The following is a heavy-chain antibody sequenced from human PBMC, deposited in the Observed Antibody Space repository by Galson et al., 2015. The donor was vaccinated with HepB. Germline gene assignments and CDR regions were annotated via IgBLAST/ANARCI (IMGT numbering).Heavy chain of an antibody. J-gene: IGHJ4*02. D-gene: IGHD6-19*01. CDR1: GFTFSSYG. Sequence: SLRLSCAASGFTFSSYGMHWVRQAPGKGLEWVAVISYDGSNKYYADSVKGRFTISRDNSKNTLYLQMNSLRAEDTAVYYCAKDVGLREGWYFDYWGQGTLVTVSS. CDR2: ISYDGSNK. CDR3: AKDVGLREGWYFDY. V-gene: IGHV3-30*18.